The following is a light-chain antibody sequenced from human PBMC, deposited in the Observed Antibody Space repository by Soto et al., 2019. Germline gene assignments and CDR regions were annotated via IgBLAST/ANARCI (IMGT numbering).Light chain of an antibody. V-gene: IGLV2-14*03. Sequence: QSALTQPASVSGSPGQSITISCTGTSSDVGGSNYVSWYQQHPGKAPKLIIFDVSHRPSGFSNRFSGSKSGNTASLTISGLQAEDEADYYCSSYTSSSTYVFGTGTQLTVL. CDR3: SSYTSSSTYV. CDR2: DVS. CDR1: SSDVGGSNY. J-gene: IGLJ1*01.